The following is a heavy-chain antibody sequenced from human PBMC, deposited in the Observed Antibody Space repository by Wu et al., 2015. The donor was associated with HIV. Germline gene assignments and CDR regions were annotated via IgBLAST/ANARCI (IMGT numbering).Heavy chain of an antibody. CDR1: GYTFTGYY. V-gene: IGHV1-2*02. D-gene: IGHD3-22*01. Sequence: QVQLVQSGAEVKKPGASVKVSCKASGYTFTGYYMHWVRQAPGQGLEWMGWINPNSGGTNYAQKFQGRVTMTRDTSISTAYMELSRLRSDDTAVYYCARVDREHYYDSSGNAFDIWGQGTMVTVSS. CDR3: ARVDREHYYDSSGNAFDI. CDR2: INPNSGGT. J-gene: IGHJ3*02.